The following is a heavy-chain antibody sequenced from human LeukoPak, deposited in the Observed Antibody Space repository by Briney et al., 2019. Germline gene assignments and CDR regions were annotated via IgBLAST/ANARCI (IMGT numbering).Heavy chain of an antibody. CDR1: GGSISSGDYY. CDR2: IYYSGST. J-gene: IGHJ4*02. CDR3: ARDACGGDCYWGWRHFDY. V-gene: IGHV4-61*08. Sequence: HPSETLSLTCTVSGGSISSGDYYWSWIRQPPGKGLEWIGYIYYSGSTNYNPSLKSRVTISVDTSKNQFSLKLSSVTAADTAVYYCARDACGGDCYWGWRHFDYWGQGTLVTVSS. D-gene: IGHD2-21*02.